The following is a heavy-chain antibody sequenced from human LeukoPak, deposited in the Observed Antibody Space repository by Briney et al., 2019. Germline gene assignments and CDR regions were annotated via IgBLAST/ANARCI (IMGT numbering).Heavy chain of an antibody. CDR2: ISGSGTTI. V-gene: IGHV3-23*01. J-gene: IGHJ6*03. D-gene: IGHD1-26*01. CDR3: AKDSGWTYFYYYYYMDV. Sequence: GGSLRLSCAASGFTFNRYSMSWVRQPPGKGLEWVSAISGSGTTIYYADSVKGRFTISRDNSKNTLYLQINSLRAEDTAVYYCAKDSGWTYFYYYYYMDVWGKGTTVTVSS. CDR1: GFTFNRYS.